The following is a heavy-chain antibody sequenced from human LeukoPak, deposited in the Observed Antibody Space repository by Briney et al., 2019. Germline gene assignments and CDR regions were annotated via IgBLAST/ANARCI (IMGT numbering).Heavy chain of an antibody. CDR2: IYYSGST. D-gene: IGHD5-18*01. V-gene: IGHV4-30-4*01. Sequence: SETLSLTCTVSGGSISSGDYYWGWIRQPPGKGLEWIGYIYYSGSTYYNPSLKSRVTISVDTSKNPFSLKLSSVTAADTAVYYCARTQGGYSYGNFDYWGQGTLVTVSS. J-gene: IGHJ4*02. CDR3: ARTQGGYSYGNFDY. CDR1: GGSISSGDYY.